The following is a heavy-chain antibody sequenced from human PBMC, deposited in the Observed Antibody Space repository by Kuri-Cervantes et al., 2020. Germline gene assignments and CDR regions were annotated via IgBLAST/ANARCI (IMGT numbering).Heavy chain of an antibody. CDR1: GLTFSSYG. J-gene: IGHJ4*02. Sequence: LSLTCAASGLTFSSYGMHWVRQAPGKGLEWVAVISYDGSNKYYADSVKGRFTISRDNAKNSLYLQMNSLRAEDTAVYYCAQGGNKDYWGQGTLVTVSS. CDR2: ISYDGSNK. D-gene: IGHD4-23*01. V-gene: IGHV3-30*03. CDR3: AQGGNKDY.